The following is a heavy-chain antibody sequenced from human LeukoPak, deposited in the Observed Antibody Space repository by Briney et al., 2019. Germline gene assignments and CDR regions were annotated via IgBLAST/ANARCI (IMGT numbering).Heavy chain of an antibody. CDR1: GYSISSGYY. V-gene: IGHV4-38-2*01. D-gene: IGHD2/OR15-2a*01. Sequence: SETLSLTCAVYGYSISSGYYWGWIRQPPGKGLEWIGSIYHSGSTYYNPSLKSRVTMSVDTSKNQFSLKLSSVTAADTAVYFCARSFLDYMDVWGKGTTVTVSS. CDR2: IYHSGST. CDR3: ARSFLDYMDV. J-gene: IGHJ6*03.